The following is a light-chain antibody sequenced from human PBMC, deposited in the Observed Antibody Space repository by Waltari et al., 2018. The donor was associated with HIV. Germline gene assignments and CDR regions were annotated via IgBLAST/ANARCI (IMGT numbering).Light chain of an antibody. V-gene: IGLV1-40*01. J-gene: IGLJ1*01. CDR1: NSNIGADYD. CDR2: GNT. CDR3: QSYDNGLSGTYV. Sequence: QSVLTQPPSLSGIPGQRLTISCTGSNSNIGADYDVHWYQHLPGTAPKVLIHGNTKRPSGVPDRFAGSKSVASASLVITRLQAEDEADYYCQSYDNGLSGTYVFGGGTKVNV.